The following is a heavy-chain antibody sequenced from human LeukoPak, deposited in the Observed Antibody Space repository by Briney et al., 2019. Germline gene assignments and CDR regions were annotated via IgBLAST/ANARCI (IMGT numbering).Heavy chain of an antibody. J-gene: IGHJ4*02. V-gene: IGHV1-69*01. D-gene: IGHD1-26*01. Sequence: IIPIFGTATYAQKFQGTVTITAAESTSTAYMELSSLRSEDTAVYYCARVYTDSGAPFDYWGQGTLVTVSS. CDR3: ARVYTDSGAPFDY. CDR2: IIPIFGTA.